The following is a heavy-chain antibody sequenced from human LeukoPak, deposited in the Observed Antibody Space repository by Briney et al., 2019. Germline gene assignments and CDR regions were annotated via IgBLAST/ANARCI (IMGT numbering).Heavy chain of an antibody. CDR1: GGTFSSSA. CDR3: ARGGDRYSDY. CDR2: IIPILGIA. Sequence: GSSVKVSCKASGGTFSSSAISWVRQAPGQGLEWMGRIIPILGIANYAQKLQGRVTITADKSTSTAYMELSSLRSEDTAVYYCARGGDRYSDYWGQGTLVTVSS. V-gene: IGHV1-69*04. J-gene: IGHJ4*02. D-gene: IGHD5-24*01.